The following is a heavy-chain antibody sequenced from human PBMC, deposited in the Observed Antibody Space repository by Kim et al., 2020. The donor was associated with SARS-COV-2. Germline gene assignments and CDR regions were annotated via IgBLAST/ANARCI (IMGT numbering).Heavy chain of an antibody. Sequence: GGSLRLSCAASGFTFSSYAMHWVRQAPGKGLEWVAVISYDGSNKYYADSVKGRFTISRDNSKNTLYLQMNSLRAEDTAVYYCARAGLTTVMDVWGQGTTVTVSS. CDR1: GFTFSSYA. CDR3: ARAGLTTVMDV. J-gene: IGHJ6*02. V-gene: IGHV3-30*04. CDR2: ISYDGSNK. D-gene: IGHD1-1*01.